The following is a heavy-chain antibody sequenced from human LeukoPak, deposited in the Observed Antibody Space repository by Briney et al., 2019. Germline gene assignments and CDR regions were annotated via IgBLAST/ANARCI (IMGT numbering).Heavy chain of an antibody. CDR1: GFTFSSYA. D-gene: IGHD6-13*01. CDR3: AKERRDGSSWSFDY. J-gene: IGHJ4*02. Sequence: PGRSLRLSCAASGFTFSSYAMHWVRQAPGKGLEWVAVISYDGSNKYYEDSVKGRFTISRDNSMNAVHLLVNSLRAEDTAVYFCAKERRDGSSWSFDYWGQGTLVTVSS. V-gene: IGHV3-30-3*01. CDR2: ISYDGSNK.